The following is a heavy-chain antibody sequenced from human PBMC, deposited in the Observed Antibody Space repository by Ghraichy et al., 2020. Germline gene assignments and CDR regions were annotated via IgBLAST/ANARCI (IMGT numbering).Heavy chain of an antibody. CDR2: ITWNGGST. CDR1: GFTLEDYA. V-gene: IGHV3-20*04. D-gene: IGHD2-21*01. J-gene: IGHJ3*02. Sequence: GALNISCTASGFTLEDYAIIWVRQGPGKGLEWVSSITWNGGSTGYADSVKGRFTISRDNAKNIVSLQLTSLRAEDTALYYCARDGGIVEGTADAFDIWGQGTMVTVSS. CDR3: ARDGGIVEGTADAFDI.